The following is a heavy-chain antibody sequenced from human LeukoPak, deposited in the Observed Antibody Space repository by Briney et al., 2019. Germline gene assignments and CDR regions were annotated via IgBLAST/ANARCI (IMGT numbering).Heavy chain of an antibody. D-gene: IGHD3-10*01. CDR1: GGSISSSSYY. CDR3: AGYYYGSGSPFDP. J-gene: IGHJ5*02. Sequence: SSETLSLTCTVSGGSISSSSYYWGWIRQPPGKGLEWIGRIYYSGSTYYNPSLKSRVTIAVDTSKNQFSLKLSSVTAADTALYYCAGYYYGSGSPFDPWGQGTLVTVSS. CDR2: IYYSGST. V-gene: IGHV4-39*01.